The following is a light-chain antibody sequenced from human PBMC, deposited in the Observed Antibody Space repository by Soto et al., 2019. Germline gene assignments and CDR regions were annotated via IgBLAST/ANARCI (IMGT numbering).Light chain of an antibody. Sequence: EIVLTQSPGTLSVSPGETATLSCRASQSVSSKLAWYQQKPGQAPRLLFYGASTGATGIPARFSGSGSETEFTLSISSLQSEDFAVYYCQQYNNWPGTFGQGTKVEIK. CDR1: QSVSSK. CDR3: QQYNNWPGT. V-gene: IGKV3-15*01. J-gene: IGKJ1*01. CDR2: GAS.